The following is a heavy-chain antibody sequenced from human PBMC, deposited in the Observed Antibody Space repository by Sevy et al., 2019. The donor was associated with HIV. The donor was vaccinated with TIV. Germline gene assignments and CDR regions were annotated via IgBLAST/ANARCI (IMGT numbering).Heavy chain of an antibody. V-gene: IGHV3-30*02. Sequence: GGSLRLSCTASGFTFSNFGMHWVQVPGKGLEWVTFIRYDGSDKYYAASVKGRFTISRDDSKNTLYLQMDSLRAEDTAIYYCAKDLAGPGRRYFDYWGQGTLVTVSS. CDR3: AKDLAGPGRRYFDY. CDR2: IRYDGSDK. CDR1: GFTFSNFG. J-gene: IGHJ4*02. D-gene: IGHD6-13*01.